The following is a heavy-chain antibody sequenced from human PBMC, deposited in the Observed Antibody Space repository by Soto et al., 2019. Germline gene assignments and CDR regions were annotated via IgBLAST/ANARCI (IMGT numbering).Heavy chain of an antibody. CDR3: ARANSYSSSPGPY. V-gene: IGHV3-21*01. D-gene: IGHD6-6*01. CDR1: GFTFSSYS. Sequence: EVQLVESGGGLVKPGGSLRLSCAASGFTFSSYSMNWVRQAPGKGLEWVSSISSSSSYIYYADSVKGRFTISRDNAKNSLYLQMNSLRAEDTSVYYCARANSYSSSPGPYWGQGPLVTVSS. J-gene: IGHJ4*02. CDR2: ISSSSSYI.